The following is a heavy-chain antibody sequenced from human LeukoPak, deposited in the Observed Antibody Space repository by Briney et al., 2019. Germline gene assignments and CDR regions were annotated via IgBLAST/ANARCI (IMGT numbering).Heavy chain of an antibody. D-gene: IGHD5-12*01. CDR1: GFTFSSYA. J-gene: IGHJ4*02. Sequence: GGSLRPSCAASGFTFSSYAMSWVRQAPGKGLEWVSAISGSGGSTYYADSVKGRFTISRDNSKNTLYLQMNSLRAEDTAVYYCAKGVYSGYDLWQQLVLNSIDYFDYWGQGTLVTVSS. CDR2: ISGSGGST. CDR3: AKGVYSGYDLWQQLVLNSIDYFDY. V-gene: IGHV3-23*01.